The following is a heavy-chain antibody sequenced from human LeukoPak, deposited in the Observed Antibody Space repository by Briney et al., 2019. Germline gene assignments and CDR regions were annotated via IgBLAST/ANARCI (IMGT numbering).Heavy chain of an antibody. Sequence: PGGSLRLSCAASGFXFDDYAIHWVREVPGKGLEWVSGISGACGITYYADSLTGRFTISRDNSKNYLYLLMSSLTTDDTDSYFCASPKPTSGSYRHPFDIWGQGTLVTVSS. J-gene: IGHJ3*02. CDR1: GFXFDDYA. CDR3: ASPKPTSGSYRHPFDI. CDR2: ISGACGIT. D-gene: IGHD3-16*02. V-gene: IGHV3-43*02.